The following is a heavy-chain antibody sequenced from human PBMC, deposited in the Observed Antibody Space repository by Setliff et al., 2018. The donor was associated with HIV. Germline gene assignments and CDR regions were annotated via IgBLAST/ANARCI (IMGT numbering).Heavy chain of an antibody. J-gene: IGHJ3*02. CDR3: ARLSSAAMWGGGAFDI. CDR1: GYSFTSYT. V-gene: IGHV1-3*01. Sequence: ASVKVSCKASGYSFTSYTIHWVRQAPGQRLEWMGGINAGNGNTKYSQKFRGRVTFTRDTSASTAYMELSGLGFEDTAVYYCARLSSAAMWGGGAFDIWGQGTMVTVSS. CDR2: INAGNGNT. D-gene: IGHD2-2*01.